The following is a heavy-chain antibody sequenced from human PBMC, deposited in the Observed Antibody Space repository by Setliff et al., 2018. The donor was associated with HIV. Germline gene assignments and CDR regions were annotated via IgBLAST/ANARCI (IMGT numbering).Heavy chain of an antibody. D-gene: IGHD3-22*01. V-gene: IGHV4-38-2*02. CDR1: GYSISNGYY. Sequence: SETLSLTCSVSGYSISNGYYWGWFRQSPGKGLEWIATIYQTGSIYYNSSLKSRIVISLDTSKKQFSLHFYSVTAADTAVYYCARSRIRGYYDTSPAMAFDIWGQGTMVTVSS. CDR2: IYQTGSI. CDR3: ARSRIRGYYDTSPAMAFDI. J-gene: IGHJ3*02.